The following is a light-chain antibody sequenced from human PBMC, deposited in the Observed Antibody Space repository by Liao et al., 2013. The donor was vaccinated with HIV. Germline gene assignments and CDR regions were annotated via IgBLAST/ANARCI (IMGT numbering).Light chain of an antibody. CDR2: QDS. CDR3: QAWDTNTGV. J-gene: IGLJ2*01. V-gene: IGLV3-1*01. CDR1: KLGDKY. Sequence: SYELTQPPSVSVSPGQTARITCSGDKLGDKYACWYQQKPGQSPVLVLYQDSKRPSGIPERFSGSNSANTATLTIRETQATDEADYYCQAWDTNTGVFGGGTKLTVL.